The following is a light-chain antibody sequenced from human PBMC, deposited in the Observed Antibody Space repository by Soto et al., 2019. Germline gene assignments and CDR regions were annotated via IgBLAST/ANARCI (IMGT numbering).Light chain of an antibody. CDR1: SSNIGTNY. Sequence: QSVLTQPPSASGTPGQRVTISCSGSSSNIGTNYVYWYQQLPGTAPKLLIYRNTQRPSGVPDRFSGSKSGTSASLAISGLRSEDDAAYYCAASGDNLRANVVFGTGTKLTVL. CDR2: RNT. J-gene: IGLJ1*01. CDR3: AASGDNLRANVV. V-gene: IGLV1-47*01.